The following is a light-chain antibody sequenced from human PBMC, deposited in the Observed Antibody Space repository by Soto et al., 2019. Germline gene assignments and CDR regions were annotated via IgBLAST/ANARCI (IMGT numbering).Light chain of an antibody. V-gene: IGLV2-18*02. Sequence: QSALTQPPSVSGSPGQSVTISCTGTSSDVGRYNRVSWYQQPPGTAPKLLIFEVSNRPSGVPDRFSGSKSGNTASLTISGLQAEDDADYYCSSYTTGSTYVFGTGTKVTVL. CDR1: SSDVGRYNR. CDR2: EVS. J-gene: IGLJ1*01. CDR3: SSYTTGSTYV.